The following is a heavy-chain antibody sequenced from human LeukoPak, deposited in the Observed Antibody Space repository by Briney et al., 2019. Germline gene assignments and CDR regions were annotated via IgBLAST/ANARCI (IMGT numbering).Heavy chain of an antibody. CDR2: IKEDGSEK. D-gene: IGHD2-21*01. Sequence: GGSLRLSCAAPGFTFSTYWMSWVGQAPGKGLGWVANIKEDGSEKYYVDSVKGRFTISRDNAKNSLYLQMNSLRAEDTAVYYCARATASNWFDPWGQGTLVTVSS. V-gene: IGHV3-7*01. J-gene: IGHJ5*02. CDR1: GFTFSTYW. CDR3: ARATASNWFDP.